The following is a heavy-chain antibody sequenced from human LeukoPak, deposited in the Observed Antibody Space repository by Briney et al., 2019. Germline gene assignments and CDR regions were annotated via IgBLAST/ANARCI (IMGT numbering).Heavy chain of an antibody. V-gene: IGHV4-39*01. Sequence: SETLSLTCTVSGGSISSSSYYWGWIRQPPGKGLEWIGSIYYSGSTYYNPSLKSRVTISVDTSKNQFSLKLSSVTAADTAVYYCANQGGSGCYHYYYYGMDVWGQGTTVTVSS. CDR3: ANQGGSGCYHYYYYGMDV. J-gene: IGHJ6*02. D-gene: IGHD3-10*01. CDR1: GGSISSSSYY. CDR2: IYYSGST.